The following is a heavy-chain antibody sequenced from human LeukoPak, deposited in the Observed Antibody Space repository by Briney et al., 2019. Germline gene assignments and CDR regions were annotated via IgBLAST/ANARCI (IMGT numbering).Heavy chain of an antibody. D-gene: IGHD5-12*01. Sequence: SETLSLTCTVSGGSISSGGYYWSWIRQHPGKGPEWIGYIYYSGSTYYNPSLKSRVTISVDTSKNQFSLKLSSVTAADTAVYYCARLIHVDIVATAVDPWGQGTLVTVSS. CDR2: IYYSGST. V-gene: IGHV4-31*03. CDR1: GGSISSGGYY. CDR3: ARLIHVDIVATAVDP. J-gene: IGHJ5*02.